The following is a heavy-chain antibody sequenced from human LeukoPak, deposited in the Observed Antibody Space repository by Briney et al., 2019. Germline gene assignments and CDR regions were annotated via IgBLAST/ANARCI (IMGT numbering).Heavy chain of an antibody. D-gene: IGHD3-3*01. V-gene: IGHV3-7*03. CDR3: TRVFGGYDVSDY. J-gene: IGHJ4*02. CDR1: EFMFSSFW. Sequence: PGGSLRLSCAASEFMFSSFWMSWVRQAPGKGLEWVANIKSDGSQKYYVDSVEGRFTISRDNAKNSLYLQMDNLRVDDTAVYYCTRVFGGYDVSDYWGQGTLVTVSS. CDR2: IKSDGSQK.